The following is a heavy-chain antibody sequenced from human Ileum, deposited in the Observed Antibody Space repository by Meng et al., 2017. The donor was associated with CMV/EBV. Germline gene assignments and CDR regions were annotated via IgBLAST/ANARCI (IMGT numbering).Heavy chain of an antibody. J-gene: IGHJ2*01. CDR1: GGSFSDYY. V-gene: IGHV4-34*01. Sequence: QVQLTESGPGLLKPSETLSLTCAGYGGSFSDYYWSWIRQPPGKGLEWIGEISHSGITNYNPSLKSRVTISIDTSKKQFSLKLSSVTAADTAVYYCARSRVYWYFDLWGRGTLVTVSS. CDR3: ARSRVYWYFDL. CDR2: ISHSGIT.